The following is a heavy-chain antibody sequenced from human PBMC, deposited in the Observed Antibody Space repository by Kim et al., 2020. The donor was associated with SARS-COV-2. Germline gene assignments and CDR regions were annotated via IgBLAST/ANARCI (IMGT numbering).Heavy chain of an antibody. Sequence: GGSLRLSCAASGFTFSSYWMHWVRQAPGKGLVWVSRINSDGSSTSYADSVKGRFTISRDNAKNTLYLQMNSLRPEDTAVYYCAREGGLAYCGGDCYSSFDYWGQGTLVTVSS. V-gene: IGHV3-74*01. CDR1: GFTFSSYW. J-gene: IGHJ4*02. CDR3: AREGGLAYCGGDCYSSFDY. CDR2: INSDGSST. D-gene: IGHD2-21*02.